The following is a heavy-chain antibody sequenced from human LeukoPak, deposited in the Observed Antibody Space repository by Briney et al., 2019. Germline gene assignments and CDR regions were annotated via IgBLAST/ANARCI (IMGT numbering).Heavy chain of an antibody. D-gene: IGHD3-22*01. CDR1: GYTFTGYY. J-gene: IGHJ3*02. CDR2: INPNSGGT. CDR3: ARDRDYYDSPDAFDI. Sequence: ASVKDSCKASGYTFTGYYMHWVRQAPGQGLEWMGRINPNSGGTNYAQKFQGRVTMTRDTSISTAYMELSRLRSDDTAVYYCARDRDYYDSPDAFDIWGQGTMVTVSS. V-gene: IGHV1-2*06.